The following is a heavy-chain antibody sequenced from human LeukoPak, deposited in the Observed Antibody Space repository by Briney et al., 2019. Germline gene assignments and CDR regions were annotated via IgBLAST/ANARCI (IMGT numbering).Heavy chain of an antibody. CDR3: ARARGASTVTTQSQYYYYYMDV. CDR2: ISSSGSTI. V-gene: IGHV3-11*04. CDR1: GFTFSDYY. D-gene: IGHD4-11*01. J-gene: IGHJ6*03. Sequence: EPGGSLRLSCAASGFTFSDYYMSWIRQAPGKGLEWVSYISSSGSTIYYADSVKGRFTISRDNAKNSLYLQMNSLRAEDTAVYYCARARGASTVTTQSQYYYYYMDVWGKGTTVTVSS.